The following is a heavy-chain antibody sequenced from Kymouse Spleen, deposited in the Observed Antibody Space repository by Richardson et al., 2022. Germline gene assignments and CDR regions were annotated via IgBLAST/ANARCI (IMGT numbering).Heavy chain of an antibody. Sequence: QVQLQESGPGLVKPSETLSLTCTVSGGSVSSGSYYWSWIRQPPGKGLEWIGYIYYSGSTNYNPSLKSRVTISVDTSKNQFSLKLSSVTAADTAVYYCARESIAARNWFDPWGQGTLVTVSS. CDR1: GGSVSSGSYY. CDR2: IYYSGST. J-gene: IGHJ5*02. CDR3: ARESIAARNWFDP. D-gene: IGHD6-6*01. V-gene: IGHV4-61*01.